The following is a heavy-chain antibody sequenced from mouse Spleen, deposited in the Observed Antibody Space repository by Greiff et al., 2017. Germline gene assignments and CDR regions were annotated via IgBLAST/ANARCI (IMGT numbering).Heavy chain of an antibody. V-gene: IGHV5-17*01. Sequence: EVKLQESGGGLVKPGGSLKLSCAASGFTFSDYGMHWVRQAPEKGLEWVAYISSGSSTIYYADTVKGRFTISRDNAKNTLFLQMTSLRSEDTAMYYCAREGLLPYYFDYWGQGTTLTVSS. J-gene: IGHJ2*01. CDR2: ISSGSSTI. CDR1: GFTFSDYG. D-gene: IGHD1-1*01. CDR3: AREGLLPYYFDY.